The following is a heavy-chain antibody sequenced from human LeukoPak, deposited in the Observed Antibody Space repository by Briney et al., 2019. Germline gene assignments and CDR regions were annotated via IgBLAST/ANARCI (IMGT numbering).Heavy chain of an antibody. Sequence: PSETLSLTCTVSGGSISSYYWSWLRQPPGKGLEWIGYIYYSGSTNYNPSLKSRVTISVDTSKNQFSLKLSSVTAADTAVYYCARLPSHWGQGTLVTVSS. J-gene: IGHJ4*02. CDR1: GGSISSYY. CDR2: IYYSGST. V-gene: IGHV4-59*08. CDR3: ARLPSH.